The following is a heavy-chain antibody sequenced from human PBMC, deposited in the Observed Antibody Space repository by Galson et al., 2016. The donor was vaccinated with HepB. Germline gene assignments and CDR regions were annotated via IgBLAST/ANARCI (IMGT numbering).Heavy chain of an antibody. CDR1: GFTFSSYT. D-gene: IGHD3-22*01. J-gene: IGHJ4*02. V-gene: IGHV3-21*01. Sequence: SLRLSCAASGFTFSSYTMSWVRQAPGKGLEWVSSISGSSGYRYYADSLKGRFTVSRDNARNSVYLQVSSLRAEDTAVYYCASQRSENQPYYSDGSGYYHYWGQGTLVAVSS. CDR3: ASQRSENQPYYSDGSGYYHY. CDR2: ISGSSGYR.